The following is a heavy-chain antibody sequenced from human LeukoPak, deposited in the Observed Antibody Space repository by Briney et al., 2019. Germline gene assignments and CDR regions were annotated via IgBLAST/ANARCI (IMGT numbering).Heavy chain of an antibody. D-gene: IGHD3-22*01. CDR1: GFTFSSYG. V-gene: IGHV3-30*18. CDR2: ISYDGSNK. Sequence: PGRSLRLSCAASGFTFSSYGMHWVRQAPGKGLEWVAVISYDGSNKYYADSVKGRFTISRDNSKTTLYLQMNSLRAEDTAVYYCAKDEYYYDSSGYYYYYYGMDVWGQGTTVTVSS. CDR3: AKDEYYYDSSGYYYYYYGMDV. J-gene: IGHJ6*02.